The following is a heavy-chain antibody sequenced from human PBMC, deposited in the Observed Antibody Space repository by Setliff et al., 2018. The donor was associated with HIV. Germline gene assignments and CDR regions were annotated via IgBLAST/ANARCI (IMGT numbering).Heavy chain of an antibody. CDR2: ISGYNDNT. CDR3: ARIRVGALLNAFDI. V-gene: IGHV1-18*04. Sequence: GASVKVSCKASGYTFTAYYLHWVRQAPGQGLEWMGWISGYNDNTNYAQSLQGRLTMTIDTTSSTSYMELRSLRSDDTAMYYCARIRVGALLNAFDIWGQGTMVTVSS. CDR1: GYTFTAYY. J-gene: IGHJ3*02. D-gene: IGHD1-26*01.